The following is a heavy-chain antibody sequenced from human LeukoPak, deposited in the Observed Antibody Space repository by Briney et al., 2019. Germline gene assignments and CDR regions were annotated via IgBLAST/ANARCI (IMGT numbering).Heavy chain of an antibody. CDR3: ARHGAAAAGDYFYYLDV. J-gene: IGHJ6*03. V-gene: IGHV4-59*08. CDR1: GASITSYY. CDR2: IYYSGST. D-gene: IGHD6-13*01. Sequence: NPSETLSLTCTVSGASITSYYWSWIRQLPGKGLEWIGYIYYSGSTNYSPSLKSRVTISVDTSKNQFSLKLSSVSAADTAVYYCARHGAAAAGDYFYYLDVWGKGTTVTVSS.